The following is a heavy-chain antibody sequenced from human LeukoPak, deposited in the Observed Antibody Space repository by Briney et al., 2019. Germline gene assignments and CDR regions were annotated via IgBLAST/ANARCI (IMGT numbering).Heavy chain of an antibody. D-gene: IGHD1-1*01. J-gene: IGHJ6*03. CDR3: ARVQNGYYYYYMDV. CDR2: IYTTGST. Sequence: SETLSLTCTVSGGSISSGNYFWTWIRQPAGKGLEWIGRIYTTGSTNYNPSLKGRVTISVDTSKNQFSLRLSSVTATDTAVYYCARVQNGYYYYYMDVWGTGTTVTVSS. CDR1: GGSISSGNYF. V-gene: IGHV4-61*02.